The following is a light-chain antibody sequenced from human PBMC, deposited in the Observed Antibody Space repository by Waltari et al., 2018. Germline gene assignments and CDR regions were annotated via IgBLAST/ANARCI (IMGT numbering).Light chain of an antibody. Sequence: EIVLTQSPATLPSSPGERATLPCRARQSVGTPLAWYQQKPGQAPRILIWDASTRARGTPARFSGSGSGTDFTLTISGLEPEDFAVYYCQQRSNWPPELTFGGGTKVEIK. CDR3: QQRSNWPPELT. J-gene: IGKJ4*01. V-gene: IGKV3-11*01. CDR1: QSVGTP. CDR2: DAS.